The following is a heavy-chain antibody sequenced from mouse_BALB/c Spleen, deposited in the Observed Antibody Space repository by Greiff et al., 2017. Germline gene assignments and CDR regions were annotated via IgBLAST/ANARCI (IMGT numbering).Heavy chain of an antibody. J-gene: IGHJ4*01. Sequence: QVQLKESGPGLVAPSQSLSITCTVSGFSLTSYDISWIRQPPGKGLEWLGVIWTGGGTNYNSAFMSRLSISKDNSKSQVFLKMNSLQTDDTAIYYCVRRGKDYYAMDYWGQGTSVTVSS. CDR3: VRRGKDYYAMDY. CDR1: GFSLTSYD. CDR2: IWTGGGT. V-gene: IGHV2-9-2*01. D-gene: IGHD1-3*01.